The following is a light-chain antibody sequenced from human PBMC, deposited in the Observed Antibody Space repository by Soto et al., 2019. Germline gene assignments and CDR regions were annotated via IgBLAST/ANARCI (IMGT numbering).Light chain of an antibody. V-gene: IGKV2-28*01. J-gene: IGKJ5*01. Sequence: DIVMTQSPLSLPVTPGEPASLSFRSSQILLHSDCFIYLDWYLQKPGQSPQLLIYLGSYRASGVPDRFSGSGSGTDFTLTISRVEAEDVGVYFCMQALQTPAFGQGTRLEIK. CDR3: MQALQTPA. CDR1: QILLHSDCFIY. CDR2: LGS.